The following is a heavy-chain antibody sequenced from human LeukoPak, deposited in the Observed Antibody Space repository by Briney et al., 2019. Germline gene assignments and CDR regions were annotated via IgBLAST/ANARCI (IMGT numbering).Heavy chain of an antibody. J-gene: IGHJ4*02. CDR3: TRRSSRGRCGGDCYSDY. V-gene: IGHV3-73*01. D-gene: IGHD2-21*02. CDR2: IRSKANSYAT. CDR1: GFTFSGSA. Sequence: GGSLRLSCAASGFTFSGSAMHWVRQASGKGLEWVGRIRSKANSYATAYAASVKGRFTISRDGSKNTAYLQMNSLKTEDTAAYYCTRRSSRGRCGGDCYSDYWGQGTLVTVSS.